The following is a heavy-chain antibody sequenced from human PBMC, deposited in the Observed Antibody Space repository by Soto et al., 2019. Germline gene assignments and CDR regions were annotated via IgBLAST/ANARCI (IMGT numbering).Heavy chain of an antibody. V-gene: IGHV4-4*02. CDR2: IHHSGNT. CDR1: GGSISSHNW. D-gene: IGHD7-27*01. J-gene: IGHJ6*03. Sequence: QVQLQESGPGLVKPSGTLSLTCAVTGGSISSHNWWTWVRQPPGKGLEWIGEIHHSGNTNYNPSHKSRGTISVDKSKNQFALKLSSVTAADTAVYYCARAGETKTYYYYYMDVWGKGTTVIVSS. CDR3: ARAGETKTYYYYYMDV.